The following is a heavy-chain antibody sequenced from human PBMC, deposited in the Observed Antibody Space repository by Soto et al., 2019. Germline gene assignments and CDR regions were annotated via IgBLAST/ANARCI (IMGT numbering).Heavy chain of an antibody. CDR3: AKDRLNCGWLTSIEY. CDR1: GFAFSTYG. Sequence: PGGSLRLSCADSGFAFSTYGMHWVRQAPGKGLEWVAVISYDGIQKYYADSVKGRFTISRDNSKNTLYLQMNSLRPEDTAVYYCAKDRLNCGWLTSIEYWCQALLVTVSS. J-gene: IGHJ4*02. D-gene: IGHD6-19*01. V-gene: IGHV3-30*18. CDR2: ISYDGIQK.